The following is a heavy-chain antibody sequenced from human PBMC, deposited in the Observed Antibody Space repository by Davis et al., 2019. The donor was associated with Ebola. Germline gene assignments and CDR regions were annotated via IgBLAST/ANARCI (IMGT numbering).Heavy chain of an antibody. V-gene: IGHV3-73*01. D-gene: IGHD3-9*01. J-gene: IGHJ5*02. CDR1: GFTFSGSA. Sequence: GGSLRLSCAASGFTFSGSAMHWVRQASGKGLEWVGRIRSKANSYATAYAASVKGRFTISRDNAKNTLYLQMNSLRAEDTAVYYCASLGTTISPPLFDPWGQGTLVTVSS. CDR3: ASLGTTISPPLFDP. CDR2: IRSKANSYAT.